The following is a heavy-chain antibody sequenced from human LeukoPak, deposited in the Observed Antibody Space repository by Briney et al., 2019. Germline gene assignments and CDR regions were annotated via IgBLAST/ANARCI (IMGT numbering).Heavy chain of an antibody. V-gene: IGHV3-48*03. J-gene: IGHJ2*01. CDR3: ARDHGRWYFDL. D-gene: IGHD3/OR15-3a*01. CDR1: GFTFNSYW. CDR2: LSTSGSTI. Sequence: GGSLRLSCAASGFTFNSYWMHWVRQAPGKGLEWVSYLSTSGSTIYYADSVKGRFTISRDNAKNSLYLQMNSLRAEDTAVYYCARDHGRWYFDLWGRGTLVTVSS.